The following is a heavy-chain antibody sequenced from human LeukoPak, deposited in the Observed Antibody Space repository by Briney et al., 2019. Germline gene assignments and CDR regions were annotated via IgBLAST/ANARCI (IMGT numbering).Heavy chain of an antibody. CDR3: ARDGPAAAGNYYYYYYMDV. V-gene: IGHV4-4*07. J-gene: IGHJ6*03. CDR1: GGSISSYY. CDR2: ICTSGST. Sequence: SETLSLTCTVSGGSISSYYWSWIRQPAGKGLEWIGRICTSGSTNYNPSLKSRVTISVDTSKNQFSLKLSSVTAADTAVYYCARDGPAAAGNYYYYYYMDVWGKGTTVTISS. D-gene: IGHD6-13*01.